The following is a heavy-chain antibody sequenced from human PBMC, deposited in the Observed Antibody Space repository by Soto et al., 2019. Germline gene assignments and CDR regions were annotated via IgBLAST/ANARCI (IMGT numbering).Heavy chain of an antibody. D-gene: IGHD6-13*01. CDR1: GGTFSSYA. V-gene: IGHV1-69*06. Sequence: GVSVKVSCKTSGGTFSSYAINWVLQAPGQGLEWMGGIVPLFRTTNYAQKFQGRVTITADTSTYTVYMELSELRSGDTAVYYCARGGYSSTWSNLLDRSGLDVWGQGPTVTVSS. CDR3: ARGGYSSTWSNLLDRSGLDV. J-gene: IGHJ6*02. CDR2: IVPLFRTT.